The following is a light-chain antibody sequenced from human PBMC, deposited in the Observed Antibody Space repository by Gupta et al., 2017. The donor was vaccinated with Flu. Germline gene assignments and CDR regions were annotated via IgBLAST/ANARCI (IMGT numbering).Light chain of an antibody. CDR2: AAS. CDR1: QSISSY. Sequence: GDRVTITCRASQSISSYLNWYQQKPGKAPKLLIYAASSWQSGVTSRFSGSGSGKDFTLTISSRQPEDFATYYCHQSDSNPQFTFGGGTKVEIK. CDR3: HQSDSNPQFT. V-gene: IGKV1-39*01. J-gene: IGKJ4*01.